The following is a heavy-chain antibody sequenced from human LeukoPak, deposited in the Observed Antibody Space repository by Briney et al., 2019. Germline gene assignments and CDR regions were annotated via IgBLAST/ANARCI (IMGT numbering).Heavy chain of an antibody. CDR2: INHSGST. CDR1: GGSFSGYY. CDR3: ARNPLSGGYYDSSGYYGD. Sequence: SETLSLTCAVYGGSFSGYYWSWIRQPPGKGLEWIGEINHSGSTNYNPSLKSRVTISVDTSKNQFSLKLSSVTAADTAVYYCARNPLSGGYYDSSGYYGDWGQGTLVTVSS. V-gene: IGHV4-34*01. D-gene: IGHD3-22*01. J-gene: IGHJ4*02.